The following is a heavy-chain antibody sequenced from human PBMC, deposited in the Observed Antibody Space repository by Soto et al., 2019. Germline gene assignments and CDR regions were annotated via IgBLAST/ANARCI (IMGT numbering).Heavy chain of an antibody. D-gene: IGHD6-25*01. CDR1: QFTFSSYT. CDR3: ARVETGYRRGGGLDV. J-gene: IGHJ3*01. CDR2: ILNDGSDK. Sequence: QVQLVESGGGEVQPGKSLRLSCAASQFTFSSYTMHWVRQAPGRGLEWEAVILNDGSDKDYADSVKGRFFISRDNSKNTLYLQMNSRRTDDPAVYYCARVETGYRRGGGLDVWGQGTIVTV. V-gene: IGHV3-30-3*01.